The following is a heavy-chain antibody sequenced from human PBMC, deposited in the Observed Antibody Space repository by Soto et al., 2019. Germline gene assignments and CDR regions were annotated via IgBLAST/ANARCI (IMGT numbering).Heavy chain of an antibody. V-gene: IGHV1-18*01. D-gene: IGHD2-2*01. CDR2: ISAYNGNT. CDR3: ARGYCSSTSCYILHWFDP. CDR1: GYTFTSYG. Sequence: ASVKVSCKASGYTFTSYGISWVRQAPGQGLEWMGWISAYNGNTNYAQKLQGRGTMTTDTSTSTAYMELRSLRSDDTAVYYCARGYCSSTSCYILHWFDPWGQGTLVTVSS. J-gene: IGHJ5*02.